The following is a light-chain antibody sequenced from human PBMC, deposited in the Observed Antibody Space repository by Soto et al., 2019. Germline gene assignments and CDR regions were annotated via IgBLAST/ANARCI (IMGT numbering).Light chain of an antibody. CDR3: QQRSNWIT. V-gene: IGKV3D-20*02. J-gene: IGKJ5*01. CDR2: GAS. CDR1: QSVSSRY. Sequence: DIVLTQSPGTLSLSPGERATLSCRASQSVSSRYLAWYQQRPGQAPRPLIFGASSRATGIPARFSGSGSGTEFTLTIGSLEPEDFAVYYCQQRSNWITFGQGTRLEI.